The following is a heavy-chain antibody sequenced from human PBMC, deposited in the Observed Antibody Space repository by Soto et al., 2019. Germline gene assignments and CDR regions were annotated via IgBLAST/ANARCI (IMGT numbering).Heavy chain of an antibody. CDR1: GYTFTSYG. CDR2: ISAYNGNT. Sequence: ASVKVSCKASGYTFTSYGISWVRQAPGQGLEWMGWISAYNGNTNYAQKLQGRVTMTTDTSTSTAYMELRSLRSDDTAMYYCAREFGYYDSSGYWFDPWGQGTLVTVSS. D-gene: IGHD3-22*01. V-gene: IGHV1-18*04. CDR3: AREFGYYDSSGYWFDP. J-gene: IGHJ5*02.